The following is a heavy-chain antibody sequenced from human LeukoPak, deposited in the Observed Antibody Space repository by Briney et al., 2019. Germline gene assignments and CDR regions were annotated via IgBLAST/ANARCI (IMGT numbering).Heavy chain of an antibody. CDR2: IIPIFGTA. D-gene: IGHD5-18*01. J-gene: IGHJ4*02. V-gene: IGHV1-69*13. CDR1: GGTFSSYA. Sequence: SVKVSCKASGGTFSSYAISWVRQAPGQGLEWMGGIIPIFGTANYARKFQGRVTITADESTSTAYMELSSLRSEDTAVYYCARSSYGLLYYFDYWGQGTLVTVSS. CDR3: ARSSYGLLYYFDY.